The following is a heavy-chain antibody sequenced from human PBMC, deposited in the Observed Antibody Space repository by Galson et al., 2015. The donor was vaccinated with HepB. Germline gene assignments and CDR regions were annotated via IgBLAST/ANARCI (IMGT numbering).Heavy chain of an antibody. J-gene: IGHJ3*02. CDR3: VTDETTSGVEAFDM. D-gene: IGHD3-3*01. CDR2: FDPEEGET. Sequence: SVKVSCKVSGHTLTELSMHWVRQAPGKGPEWMGGFDPEEGETVYAQQLQGRVIMTEDTSTDTAYMELSSLTSDDTGVYYCVTDETTSGVEAFDMWGQGTMVIVSS. V-gene: IGHV1-24*01. CDR1: GHTLTELS.